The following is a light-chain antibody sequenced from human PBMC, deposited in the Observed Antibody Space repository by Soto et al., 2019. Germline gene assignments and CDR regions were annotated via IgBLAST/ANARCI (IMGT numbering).Light chain of an antibody. CDR3: SSYTSSTTRV. V-gene: IGLV2-14*01. J-gene: IGLJ2*01. Sequence: QSVLTQPASVSGSPGQSITISCTGASSDVGAFNYVSWYQQHPGKAPKLLIYEVSNRPSGLSNRFSGSKSGNTASLTISGLQAEDEAEYYCSSYTSSTTRVFGGGTKVTVL. CDR2: EVS. CDR1: SSDVGAFNY.